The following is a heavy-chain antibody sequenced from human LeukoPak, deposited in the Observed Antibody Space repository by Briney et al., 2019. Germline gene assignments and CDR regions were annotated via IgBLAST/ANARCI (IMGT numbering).Heavy chain of an antibody. D-gene: IGHD3-3*02. Sequence: PGGSLRLSCVASGFTFENYAMHWVRHAPGKGLGWVSLFTGDGRGTYFADSLRGRFTISRNNSKKSLYLQMNSLRAEDTALYYCAKDLGAYAHFYLDNWGQGTLVTVSS. J-gene: IGHJ4*02. CDR3: AKDLGAYAHFYLDN. CDR1: GFTFENYA. CDR2: FTGDGRGT. V-gene: IGHV3-43*02.